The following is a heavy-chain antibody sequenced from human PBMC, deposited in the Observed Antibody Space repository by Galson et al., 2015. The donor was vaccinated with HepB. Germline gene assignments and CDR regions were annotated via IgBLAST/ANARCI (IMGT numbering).Heavy chain of an antibody. CDR1: GYSFTTYY. D-gene: IGHD6-13*01. CDR3: SKVSAGSWRQTSFDS. Sequence: SVKVSCKASGYSFTTYYMSWVRQAPGQGLEWMGVIDPSGGSANYAQKFQGRVTMTRDTSTSTVYMELSRLRSEDTAVYFCSKVSAGSWRQTSFDSWGQGTLVTVSS. CDR2: IDPSGGSA. J-gene: IGHJ4*02. V-gene: IGHV1-46*03.